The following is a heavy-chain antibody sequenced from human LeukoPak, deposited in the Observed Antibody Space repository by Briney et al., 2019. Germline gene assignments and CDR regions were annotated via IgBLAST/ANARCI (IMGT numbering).Heavy chain of an antibody. V-gene: IGHV3-74*03. J-gene: IGHJ1*01. CDR3: VRDSSAATY. Sequence: GGSLRLSCATSGFTFSYHWMQWVRQAPGKGLVWVSRISADSISTTYADSVKGRFAISRDNAKNTLYLQMSSLRAEDTAVYHCVRDSSAATYWGLGTLVTVSS. D-gene: IGHD6-13*01. CDR1: GFTFSYHW. CDR2: ISADSIST.